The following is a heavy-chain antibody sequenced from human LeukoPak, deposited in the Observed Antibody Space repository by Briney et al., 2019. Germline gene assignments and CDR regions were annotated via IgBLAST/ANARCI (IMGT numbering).Heavy chain of an antibody. V-gene: IGHV1-69*13. J-gene: IGHJ4*02. D-gene: IGHD5-12*01. Sequence: SVKVSCKASGGTFSSYAISWVRQAPGQGLEWMGGIIPIFGTANYAQKFQGRVTITADESTSTAYMELSSLRSEDTAVYYCAREWPRGWYFDYWGQGTLVTVSS. CDR1: GGTFSSYA. CDR2: IIPIFGTA. CDR3: AREWPRGWYFDY.